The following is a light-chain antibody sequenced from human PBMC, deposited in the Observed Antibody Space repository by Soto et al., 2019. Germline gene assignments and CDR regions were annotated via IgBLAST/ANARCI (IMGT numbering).Light chain of an antibody. V-gene: IGLV2-14*01. CDR1: SSDVGGYNY. CDR2: DVS. J-gene: IGLJ1*01. CDR3: CSFAGSGTYV. Sequence: QSVLTQPASVSGSPGQSITISCTGTSSDVGGYNYVSWYQQHPGKAPKLMIYDVSNRPSGVSNRFSGSKSGNTASLTIFGLQTEDEADYYCCSFAGSGTYVFGTGTKVTVL.